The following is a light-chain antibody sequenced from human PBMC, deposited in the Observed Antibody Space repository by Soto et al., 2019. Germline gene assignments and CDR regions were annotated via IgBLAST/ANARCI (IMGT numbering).Light chain of an antibody. CDR3: AAWDDSLSVNYV. J-gene: IGLJ1*01. CDR1: SSNIGSNY. CDR2: RNN. Sequence: QSVLTQPPSASGTPGQRVTISCSGSSSNIGSNYVYWHQQLPGTAPKLLIYRNNQRPSGVPDRFSGSKSGTSASLAISGLRSEDEADYYCAAWDDSLSVNYVFGTGTKVTVL. V-gene: IGLV1-47*01.